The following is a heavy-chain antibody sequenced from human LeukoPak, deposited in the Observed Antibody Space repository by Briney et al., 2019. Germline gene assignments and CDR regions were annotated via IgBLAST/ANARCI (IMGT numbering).Heavy chain of an antibody. CDR1: GFTFSSYA. CDR2: ISSSGSTI. D-gene: IGHD6-13*01. V-gene: IGHV3-48*04. Sequence: GGSLRLSCAASGFTFSSYAMHWVRQAPGKGLEWVSYISSSGSTIYYADSVKGRFTISRDNAKNSLYLQMNSLRAEETAVYYCARDAGIAAAGNDYWGQGTLVTVSS. CDR3: ARDAGIAAAGNDY. J-gene: IGHJ4*02.